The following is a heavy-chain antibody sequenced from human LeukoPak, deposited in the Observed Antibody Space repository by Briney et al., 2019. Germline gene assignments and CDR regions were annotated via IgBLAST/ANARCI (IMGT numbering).Heavy chain of an antibody. CDR3: ARPLYSGSYSSGDRDY. D-gene: IGHD1-26*01. V-gene: IGHV4-39*01. Sequence: PSETLSLTCTVSGGSISSSSYYWGWIRQPPGTGLEWIGSIYYSGSTYYNPSLKSRVTISVDTSKNQFSLKLSSVTAADTAVYYCARPLYSGSYSSGDRDYWGQGTLVTVSS. CDR1: GGSISSSSYY. CDR2: IYYSGST. J-gene: IGHJ4*02.